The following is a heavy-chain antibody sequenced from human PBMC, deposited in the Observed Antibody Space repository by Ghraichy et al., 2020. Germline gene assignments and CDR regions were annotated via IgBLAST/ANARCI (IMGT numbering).Heavy chain of an antibody. J-gene: IGHJ4*02. V-gene: IGHV3-7*03. CDR1: GFTFGTFW. CDR3: ARDVYPYGSPLDF. Sequence: LSLTCAASGFTFGTFWMSWVRQAPGKGLEWVANIKQDGSEKFYVDSVKGRFTISRDNAKNSLYLQMNSLRAEDTAVYYCARDVYPYGSPLDFWGRGTLVTVSS. D-gene: IGHD3-10*01. CDR2: IKQDGSEK.